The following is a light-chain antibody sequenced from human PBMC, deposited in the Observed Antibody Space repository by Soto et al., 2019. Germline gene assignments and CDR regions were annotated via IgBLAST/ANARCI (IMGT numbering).Light chain of an antibody. CDR1: SSDVGGSNF. V-gene: IGLV2-8*01. J-gene: IGLJ3*02. CDR3: SSYCNPHAGAGTNTVV. Sequence: QSALTQPPSASGSPGQSVTISCTGTSSDVGGSNFVSWYQQHPGKAPKLIIYVVSKRPSGVPDRFSGSKSGNTASLTVSGLQAGDEPDYYCSSYCNPHAGAGTNTVVFGGGTKPTVL. CDR2: VVS.